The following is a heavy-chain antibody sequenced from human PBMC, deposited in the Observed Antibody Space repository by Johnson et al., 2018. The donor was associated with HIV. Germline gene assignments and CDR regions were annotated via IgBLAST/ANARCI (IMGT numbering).Heavy chain of an antibody. Sequence: VQLVESGGGVVRPGRSLRLSCAASGFTFDDYAMHWVRQAPGKGLEWVSGISWNGANTAYADSVKGRFTISRDNATKSLYLHMNSLRVEDTALYYCVRVGKYCDDDCHSGVDAFDIWGQGTMVTVSS. V-gene: IGHV3-20*04. CDR2: ISWNGANT. D-gene: IGHD2-21*02. CDR1: GFTFDDYA. J-gene: IGHJ3*02. CDR3: VRVGKYCDDDCHSGVDAFDI.